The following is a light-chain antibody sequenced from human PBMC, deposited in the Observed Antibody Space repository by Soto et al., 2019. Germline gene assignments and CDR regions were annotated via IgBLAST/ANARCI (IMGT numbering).Light chain of an antibody. Sequence: ETVMTQSPGTLYLSPGERATLSCRASQRVSSGYLAWYQQKPGQAPRLLIFGASNRATGIPDRFTGSGSGTDFTLTISRLEPEDFAVYYCQQYGISQNTFGQGTKLEIK. V-gene: IGKV3-20*01. CDR3: QQYGISQNT. CDR2: GAS. CDR1: QRVSSGY. J-gene: IGKJ2*01.